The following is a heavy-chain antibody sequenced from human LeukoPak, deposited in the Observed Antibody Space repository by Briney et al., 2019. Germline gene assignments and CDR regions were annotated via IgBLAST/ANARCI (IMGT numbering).Heavy chain of an antibody. J-gene: IGHJ3*02. V-gene: IGHV3-9*01. Sequence: GRSLRLSCAASGFTFDDYAMHWVRQAPGKGLEWVSGISWNSGSIGYADSVKGRFTISRDNAKNSLYLQINSLRAEDTALYYCAKAGGSLGAFDIWGQGTMVTVSS. CDR1: GFTFDDYA. D-gene: IGHD1-14*01. CDR3: AKAGGSLGAFDI. CDR2: ISWNSGSI.